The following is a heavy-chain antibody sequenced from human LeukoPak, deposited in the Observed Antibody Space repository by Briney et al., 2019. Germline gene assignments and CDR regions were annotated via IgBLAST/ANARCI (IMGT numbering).Heavy chain of an antibody. CDR3: AEDLSYGSLWFDP. CDR2: ISGSGAST. D-gene: IGHD3-10*01. CDR1: GFTLSSYA. V-gene: IGHV3-23*01. Sequence: GGSLRLSCAASGFTLSSYAMTWVRQAPGKGLEWVSGISGSGASTYYADSVQGRFTISRDSSKNTLYLQMDNLRVEDTAVYFCAEDLSYGSLWFDPWGQGTLVTVSS. J-gene: IGHJ5*02.